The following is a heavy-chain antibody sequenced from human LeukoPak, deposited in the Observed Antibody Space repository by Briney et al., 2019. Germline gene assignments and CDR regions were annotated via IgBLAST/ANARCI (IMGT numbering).Heavy chain of an antibody. Sequence: GGTLRLSCAASGFTFSSYSMNWVRQAPGKGLEWVSSISSSSSYIYYADSVKGRFTISGDNAKNSLYLQMNSLRAEDTAVYYCARDRADIVVVVAATGGSNDPEDAFDIWGQGTMVTVSS. V-gene: IGHV3-21*01. CDR2: ISSSSSYI. J-gene: IGHJ3*02. CDR3: ARDRADIVVVVAATGGSNDPEDAFDI. D-gene: IGHD2-15*01. CDR1: GFTFSSYS.